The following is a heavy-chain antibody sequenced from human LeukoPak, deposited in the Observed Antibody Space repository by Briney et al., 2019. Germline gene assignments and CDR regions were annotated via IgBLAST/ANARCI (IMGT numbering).Heavy chain of an antibody. CDR3: ARDNAGTIAEGFDY. V-gene: IGHV3-48*03. Sequence: GGSLRLSCAASGFTFSSYEMNWVRQAPGKGLEWVSYMSSSDNTIYYADSVKGRFTISRDNAKNSLNLQMNSLRAEDMAVYYCARDNAGTIAEGFDYWGQGTLVTVSS. CDR1: GFTFSSYE. D-gene: IGHD1/OR15-1a*01. CDR2: MSSSDNTI. J-gene: IGHJ4*02.